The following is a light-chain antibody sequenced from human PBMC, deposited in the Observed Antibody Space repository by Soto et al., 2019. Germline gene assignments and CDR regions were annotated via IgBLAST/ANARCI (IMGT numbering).Light chain of an antibody. V-gene: IGLV2-8*01. CDR3: TSYAGGNNV. Sequence: QSALTQPPSASGSPGQSVTISCTGTSSDVGGYNYVSWYQQQPGKVPKLMVYEVNKRPSGVPDRFSGSKSGNTASLTVSGLQAEDEDDYYCTSYAGGNNVFGTGTKLTVL. J-gene: IGLJ1*01. CDR2: EVN. CDR1: SSDVGGYNY.